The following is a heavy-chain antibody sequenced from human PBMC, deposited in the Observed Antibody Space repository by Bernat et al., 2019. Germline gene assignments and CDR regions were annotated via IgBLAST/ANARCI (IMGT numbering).Heavy chain of an antibody. D-gene: IGHD3-22*01. CDR3: ERGIVVNGMDV. V-gene: IGHV4-34*01. Sequence: QVQLQQWGAGLLKPSETLSLTCAVYGGSFSGYYWSWIRQPPGKGLEWIGEINHSGSTNYNPSLKSRVTISVDTTKNQFSLKLSSVTAADTAVYYCERGIVVNGMDVWGQGTTVTVSS. J-gene: IGHJ6*02. CDR2: INHSGST. CDR1: GGSFSGYY.